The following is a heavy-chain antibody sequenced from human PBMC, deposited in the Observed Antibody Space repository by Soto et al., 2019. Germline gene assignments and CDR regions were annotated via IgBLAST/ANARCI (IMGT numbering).Heavy chain of an antibody. CDR3: ARTLSSSYHYYYYYMDI. V-gene: IGHV3-11*01. CDR1: GFTFSDYY. CDR2: ISSSGSTI. J-gene: IGHJ6*03. D-gene: IGHD6-6*01. Sequence: GGSLRLSCAASGFTFSDYYMSWIRQAPGKGLEWVSYISSSGSTIYYADSVKGRLTISRDNAKNSLYLQMNSLRAEDTAVYYCARTLSSSYHYYYYYMDIWGKGTTVTVSS.